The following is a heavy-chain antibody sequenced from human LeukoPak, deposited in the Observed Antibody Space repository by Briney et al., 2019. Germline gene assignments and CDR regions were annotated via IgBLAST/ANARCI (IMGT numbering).Heavy chain of an antibody. V-gene: IGHV1-69*06. D-gene: IGHD5-24*01. CDR2: IIPIFGTA. Sequence: ASVKVSCKASGGTFSSYAISWVRQAPGQGLEWMGGIIPIFGTANYAQKFQGRVTITADKSTSTAYMELSSLRSEDTAVYYCARDVEMATINSPPGYFDYWGQGPWSPSPQ. CDR1: GGTFSSYA. J-gene: IGHJ4*02. CDR3: ARDVEMATINSPPGYFDY.